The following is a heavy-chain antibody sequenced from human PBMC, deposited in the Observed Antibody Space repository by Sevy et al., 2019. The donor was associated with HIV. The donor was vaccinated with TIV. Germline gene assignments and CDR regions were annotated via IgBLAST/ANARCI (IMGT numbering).Heavy chain of an antibody. V-gene: IGHV3-33*01. CDR3: ASLPNNYYDISGSSGADAFDI. D-gene: IGHD3-22*01. Sequence: GGSLRLSCAAYGFTFSIYGMHWVRQAPGKGLEWVAVIWNDRSNKHYADSVKGRFTISRDNAKNTLYLQMNSLRVEDTAVYYCASLPNNYYDISGSSGADAFDIWGQGTRVTVSS. CDR2: IWNDRSNK. J-gene: IGHJ3*02. CDR1: GFTFSIYG.